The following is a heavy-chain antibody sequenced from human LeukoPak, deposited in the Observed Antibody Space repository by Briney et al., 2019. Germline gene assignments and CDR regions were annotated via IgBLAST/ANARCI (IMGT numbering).Heavy chain of an antibody. D-gene: IGHD6-13*01. V-gene: IGHV4-39*07. CDR2: IYYSGTT. CDR1: GGSISSSSYY. CDR3: LRIVAAGTYLGYFDY. Sequence: SESLSLTCTVSGGSISSSSYYWGWLRQPPGRGREGIASIYYSGTTYYNPSLKSRVTISVDTSKNQFSLKLSSVTAADTAVYYCLRIVAAGTYLGYFDYWGQGTLVTVSS. J-gene: IGHJ4*02.